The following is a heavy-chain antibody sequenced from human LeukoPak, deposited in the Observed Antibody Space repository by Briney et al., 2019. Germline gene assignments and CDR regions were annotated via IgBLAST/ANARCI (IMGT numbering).Heavy chain of an antibody. J-gene: IGHJ4*02. Sequence: GGSLRLSCVVSGFTFTNYGMHWVRQAPGKGLDCVASIAYDGSNENYAESVKGRFTISRDNSKNTLYLQLNSLRAEDTAVYYCARPSGSVTIFGVVDYFDYWGQGSLVTVSS. CDR2: IAYDGSNE. CDR3: ARPSGSVTIFGVVDYFDY. D-gene: IGHD3-3*01. CDR1: GFTFTNYG. V-gene: IGHV3-30*04.